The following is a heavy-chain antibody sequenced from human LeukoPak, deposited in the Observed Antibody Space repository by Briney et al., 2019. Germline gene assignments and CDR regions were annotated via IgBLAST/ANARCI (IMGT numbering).Heavy chain of an antibody. J-gene: IGHJ6*03. V-gene: IGHV4-59*11. CDR1: GGSISSHY. CDR2: IYYSGST. Sequence: SETLSLTCTVSGGSISSHYWSWIRQPPGKGLEWIGYIYYSGSTNYNPSLKSRVTISVDTSKNQFSLKLSSVTAADTAVYYCARDRDGTGYMDVWGKGTTVTVSS. CDR3: ARDRDGTGYMDV.